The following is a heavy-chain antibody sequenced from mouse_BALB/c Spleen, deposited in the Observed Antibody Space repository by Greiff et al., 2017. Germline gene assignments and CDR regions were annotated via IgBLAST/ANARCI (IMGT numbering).Heavy chain of an antibody. V-gene: IGHV5-6-5*01. CDR3: AGLYYYGSYFDY. CDR2: ISSGGST. CDR1: GFTFSSYA. D-gene: IGHD1-1*01. Sequence: EVMLVESGGGLVKPGGSLKLSCAASGFTFSSYAMSWVRQTPEKRLEWVASISSGGSTYYPDSVKGRFTISRDNARNILYLQMSSLRSEDTAMYYCAGLYYYGSYFDYWGQGTTLTVSS. J-gene: IGHJ2*01.